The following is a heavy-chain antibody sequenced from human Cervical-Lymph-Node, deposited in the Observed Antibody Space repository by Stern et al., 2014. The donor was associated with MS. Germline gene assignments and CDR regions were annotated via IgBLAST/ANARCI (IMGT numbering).Heavy chain of an antibody. V-gene: IGHV3-30*03. J-gene: IGHJ4*02. Sequence: VQLVESGGGVVQPGRSLRLSCATSGFTFSTYGMNWVRQAPGKGLEWVAVILYDGSHKYYVDSVKGRFTMSRDNSKNTLYLQMNSLRPEDTAVYYCVLVDTVMDRAFDYWGQGTLVTVSS. CDR1: GFTFSTYG. CDR3: VLVDTVMDRAFDY. D-gene: IGHD5-18*01. CDR2: ILYDGSHK.